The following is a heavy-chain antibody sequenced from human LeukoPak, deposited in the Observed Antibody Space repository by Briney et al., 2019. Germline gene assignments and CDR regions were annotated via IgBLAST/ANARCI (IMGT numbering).Heavy chain of an antibody. CDR3: MRDPETGYHPKNYFDY. CDR2: INPVSGTA. J-gene: IGHJ4*02. Sequence: GASVKVSCKASGYSFTSFYIHWARQAPGQGLQWMGIINPVSGTATYAQTFEGRVTMTRDTSTSTLYMEMSSLKSEDTAVYYCMRDPETGYHPKNYFDYWGQGTLVTVSS. CDR1: GYSFTSFY. V-gene: IGHV1-46*01. D-gene: IGHD1-14*01.